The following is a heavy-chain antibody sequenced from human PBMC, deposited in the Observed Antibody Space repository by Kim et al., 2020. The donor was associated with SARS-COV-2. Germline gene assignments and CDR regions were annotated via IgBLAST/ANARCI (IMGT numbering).Heavy chain of an antibody. D-gene: IGHD3-10*01. Sequence: STIYYDDSVKGRFTIYRDNAKNSLYLQMNRLRAEDTAVYYCAAFGEDGMDVWGQGTTVTVSS. J-gene: IGHJ6*02. CDR3: AAFGEDGMDV. V-gene: IGHV3-48*01. CDR2: STI.